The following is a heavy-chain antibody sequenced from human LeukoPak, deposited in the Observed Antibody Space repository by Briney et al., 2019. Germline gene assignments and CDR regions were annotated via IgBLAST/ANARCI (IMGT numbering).Heavy chain of an antibody. CDR1: GFTFSSYG. J-gene: IGHJ3*02. Sequence: GGSLRLSCAASGFTFSSYGMHWVRQAPGKGLEWVAVIWYDGSNKYYADSVKGRFTISRDNSKNTLYLQMNSLRAEDTAVNYCARERTPQRFFPSWAFDIWGQGTMVTVSS. D-gene: IGHD3-3*01. CDR2: IWYDGSNK. V-gene: IGHV3-33*01. CDR3: ARERTPQRFFPSWAFDI.